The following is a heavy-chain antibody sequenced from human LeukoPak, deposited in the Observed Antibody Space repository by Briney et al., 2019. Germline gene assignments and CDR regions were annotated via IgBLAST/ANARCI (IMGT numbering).Heavy chain of an antibody. J-gene: IGHJ5*02. CDR3: ARVRSIAARRSNDNWFDP. D-gene: IGHD6-6*01. V-gene: IGHV1-2*02. CDR2: INPNSGGT. CDR1: GYTFTGYY. Sequence: ASVKVSCKASGYTFTGYYMHWVRQAPGQGLEWMGWINPNSGGTNYAQKFQGRVTMTRDTSISTAYMELGRLRSDDTAVYYCARVRSIAARRSNDNWFDPWGQGTLVTVSS.